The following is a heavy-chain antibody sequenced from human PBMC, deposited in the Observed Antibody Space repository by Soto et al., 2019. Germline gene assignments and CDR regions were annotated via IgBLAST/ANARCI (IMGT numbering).Heavy chain of an antibody. V-gene: IGHV1-3*01. CDR1: GYTFTSYA. Sequence: ASVKVSCKASGYTFTSYAMHWVRQAPGQRLEWMGWINAGNGNTKYSQKFQGRVTITRDTSASTAYMELSSLRSEDTAVYYCARDTIAVAGSFDYWGQGTLVTVSS. D-gene: IGHD6-19*01. CDR3: ARDTIAVAGSFDY. CDR2: INAGNGNT. J-gene: IGHJ4*02.